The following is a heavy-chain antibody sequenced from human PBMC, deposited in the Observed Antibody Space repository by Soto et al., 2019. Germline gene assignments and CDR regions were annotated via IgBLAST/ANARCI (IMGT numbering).Heavy chain of an antibody. D-gene: IGHD6-13*01. Sequence: VGSLRLSCAASGFTFGNYGMHWVRQAPGKGLEWVAIISYDGSNEYYGDSVKGRFTISRDNSKNTLYLQMNSLRAEDTALYYCAKDQDSSSWYDYYYYDGMDVWGRGTTVTVSS. CDR3: AKDQDSSSWYDYYYYDGMDV. V-gene: IGHV3-30*18. J-gene: IGHJ6*02. CDR1: GFTFGNYG. CDR2: ISYDGSNE.